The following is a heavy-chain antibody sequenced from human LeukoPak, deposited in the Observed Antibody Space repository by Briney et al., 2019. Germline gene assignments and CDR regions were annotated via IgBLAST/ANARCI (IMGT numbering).Heavy chain of an antibody. Sequence: GGSLRLSCAASGFTVSGTHMTWVRQAPQKGLEWVSAMYTGGTTYYAVSVTGRFTVSRDTSRNTLFLHMNNLRAEDTAVYYCAKDEATSGGGLASWGQGTLVIVSS. CDR3: AKDEATSGGGLAS. CDR2: MYTGGTT. V-gene: IGHV3-53*01. J-gene: IGHJ5*01. CDR1: GFTVSGTH. D-gene: IGHD3-16*01.